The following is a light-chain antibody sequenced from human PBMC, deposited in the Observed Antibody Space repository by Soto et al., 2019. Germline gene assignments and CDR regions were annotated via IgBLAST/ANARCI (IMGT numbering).Light chain of an antibody. CDR2: GAY. CDR3: QHYNDLPLT. V-gene: IGKV3-15*01. Sequence: EKVMTQSPATLSVSPGERVTLSCRASQSVATNLAWYQQKPGQAPRLLISGAYIRATGIPDRFIGSGSGTEFTLTITSLQSEDFAVYYCQHYNDLPLTFGQGTKVEIK. J-gene: IGKJ1*01. CDR1: QSVATN.